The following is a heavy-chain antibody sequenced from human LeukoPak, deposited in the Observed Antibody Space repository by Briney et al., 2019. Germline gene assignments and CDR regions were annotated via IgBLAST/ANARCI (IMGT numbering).Heavy chain of an antibody. CDR1: GFTFSNLA. CDR2: ISDSGGTT. D-gene: IGHD3-22*01. Sequence: GGSLRLSCVASGFTFSNLAMGWVRQAPGKGLEWVSVISDSGGTTYYADSVKGRFTISRDNSRNTLYLQMNSLRVEDTAVYYCAKDFYDTSGYYYAVDYWGQGTLVTVSS. V-gene: IGHV3-23*01. J-gene: IGHJ4*02. CDR3: AKDFYDTSGYYYAVDY.